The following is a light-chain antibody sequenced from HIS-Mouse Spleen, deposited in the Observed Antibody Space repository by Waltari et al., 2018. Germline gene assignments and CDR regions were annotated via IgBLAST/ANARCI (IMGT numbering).Light chain of an antibody. CDR1: NIGSKS. V-gene: IGLV3-21*02. CDR3: QVWDSSSDHWV. Sequence: SYVLTQPPSVSVAPGQTARITCGGNNIGSKSVHWYQQKPGQAPVLVVYDGSARPSGIAERFSGSNSGNTATLTISRVEAGDEADYYCQVWDSSSDHWVFGGGTKLTVL. J-gene: IGLJ3*02. CDR2: DGS.